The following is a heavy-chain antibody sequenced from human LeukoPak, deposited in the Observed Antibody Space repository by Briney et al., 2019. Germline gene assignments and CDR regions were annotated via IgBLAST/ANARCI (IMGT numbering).Heavy chain of an antibody. Sequence: PGGSLRLSCAASGFTFSSYSMNWVRQAPGKGLEWVSYISSTSSSIYYADSVKGRFTISRDNAKNSLYPQTNSLRAEDTAVYYCARGVWSGTGYYYYGMDVWGQGTTVTVSS. CDR2: ISSTSSSI. CDR3: ARGVWSGTGYYYYGMDV. J-gene: IGHJ6*02. D-gene: IGHD3-3*01. CDR1: GFTFSSYS. V-gene: IGHV3-48*01.